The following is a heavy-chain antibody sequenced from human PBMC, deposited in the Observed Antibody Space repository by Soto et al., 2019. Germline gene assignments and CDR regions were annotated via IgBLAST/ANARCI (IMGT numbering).Heavy chain of an antibody. D-gene: IGHD6-13*01. CDR2: IYYSGST. J-gene: IGHJ4*02. CDR3: ARYNAASGTYYFDY. V-gene: IGHV4-59*12. Sequence: PSETLSLTCTVSGGSISSYDWSWIRQPPGKGLEWIGYIYYSGSTNYNPSLKSRVTISVDTSKNQFSLRLTSVTAADTAVYYCARYNAASGTYYFDYWGQGTLVTVSS. CDR1: GGSISSYD.